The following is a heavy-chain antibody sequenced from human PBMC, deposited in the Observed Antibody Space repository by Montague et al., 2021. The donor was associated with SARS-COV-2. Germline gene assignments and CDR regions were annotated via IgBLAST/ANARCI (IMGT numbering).Heavy chain of an antibody. CDR2: INQSGST. CDR3: ARGSRQWLVRPPHYYYFDY. V-gene: IGHV4-34*01. Sequence: SETLSLTCAVDGGSFSGYYWGWIRQPPGKGLEWIGEINQSGSTNYNPSLKGRVTISVDTSKNQFSLKLSSVTAADTAVYYCARGSRQWLVRPPHYYYFDYWGQGTLVTVSS. D-gene: IGHD6-19*01. CDR1: GGSFSGYY. J-gene: IGHJ4*02.